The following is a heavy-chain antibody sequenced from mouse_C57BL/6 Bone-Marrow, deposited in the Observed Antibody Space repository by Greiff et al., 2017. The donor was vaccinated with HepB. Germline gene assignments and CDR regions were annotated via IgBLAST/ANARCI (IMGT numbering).Heavy chain of an antibody. D-gene: IGHD4-1*02. V-gene: IGHV1-74*01. CDR1: GYTFTSYW. Sequence: QVQLKQPGAELVKPGASVKVSCKASGYTFTSYWMHWVKQRPGQGLEWIGRIHPSDSDTNYNQKFKGKATLTVDKSSSTAYMQLSSLTSEDSAVYYCAIPTGTYYYAMDYWGQGTSVTVSS. CDR2: IHPSDSDT. J-gene: IGHJ4*01. CDR3: AIPTGTYYYAMDY.